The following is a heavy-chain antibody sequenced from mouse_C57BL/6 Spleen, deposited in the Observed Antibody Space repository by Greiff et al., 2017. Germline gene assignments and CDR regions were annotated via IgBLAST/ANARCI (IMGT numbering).Heavy chain of an antibody. Sequence: QVQLQQPGAELVKPGASVKVSCKASGYTFTSYWMHWVKQRPGQGLEWLGRIHPSDSDTNYNQKFKGKATLTVDKSSSTAYMQLSSLTSEDSAVYYCALYGSSSYYFDYWGQGTTLTVSS. J-gene: IGHJ2*01. CDR2: IHPSDSDT. D-gene: IGHD1-1*01. CDR1: GYTFTSYW. CDR3: ALYGSSSYYFDY. V-gene: IGHV1-74*01.